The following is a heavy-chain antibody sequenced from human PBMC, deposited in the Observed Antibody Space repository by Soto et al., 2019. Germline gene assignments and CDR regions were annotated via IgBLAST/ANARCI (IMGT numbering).Heavy chain of an antibody. CDR2: SRSKANNYAT. CDR3: ASLIYDSSNFYDNDY. V-gene: IGHV3-73*02. CDR1: GFTFIGSS. J-gene: IGHJ4*02. D-gene: IGHD3-22*01. Sequence: EVQLVESGGGLVQPGGSLRLSCAASGFTFIGSSMHWVRQASGKGLEWVARSRSKANNYATTYAASVKGRFTISRDESKNTTYLQMNSLKTEDTAIYYCASLIYDSSNFYDNDYWGQGTLVTVSS.